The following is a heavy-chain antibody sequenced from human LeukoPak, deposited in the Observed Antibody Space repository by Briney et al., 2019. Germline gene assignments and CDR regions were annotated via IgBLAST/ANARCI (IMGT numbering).Heavy chain of an antibody. V-gene: IGHV3-48*04. D-gene: IGHD6-13*01. CDR1: GFTFDDYA. Sequence: GRSLRLSCAASGFTFDDYAMHWVRQAPGKGLEWVSYISSSSSTIYYADSVKGRFTISRDNAKNSLYLQMNSLRAEDTAVYYCARDRAAAAGNSGDYWGQGTLVTVSS. CDR3: ARDRAAAAGNSGDY. CDR2: ISSSSSTI. J-gene: IGHJ4*02.